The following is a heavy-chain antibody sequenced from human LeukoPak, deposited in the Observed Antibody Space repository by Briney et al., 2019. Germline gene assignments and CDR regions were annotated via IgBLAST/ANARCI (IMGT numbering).Heavy chain of an antibody. D-gene: IGHD1-26*01. CDR3: AREGPYSGSYHDGDYYFDY. J-gene: IGHJ4*02. CDR2: INSNSGGT. V-gene: IGHV1-2*02. Sequence: ASVKVSCKASGYTFTGYYMHWVRQAPGQGLEWMGWINSNSGGTNYAQKFQGRVTMTRDTSISTAYMELSRLRSDDTAVYYCAREGPYSGSYHDGDYYFDYWGQGTLVTVSS. CDR1: GYTFTGYY.